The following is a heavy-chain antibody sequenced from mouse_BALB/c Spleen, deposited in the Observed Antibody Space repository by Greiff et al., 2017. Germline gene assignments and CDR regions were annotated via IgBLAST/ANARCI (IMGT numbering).Heavy chain of an antibody. CDR2: ISSGGSYT. J-gene: IGHJ2*01. CDR3: ARHPQLTGTYYFDY. V-gene: IGHV5-6*01. D-gene: IGHD4-1*01. CDR1: GFTFSSYG. Sequence: EVQLVESGGDLVKPGGSLKLSCAASGFTFSSYGMSWVRQTPDKRLEWVATISSGGSYTYYPDSVKGRFTISRDNAKNTLYLQMSSLKSEDTAMYYCARHPQLTGTYYFDYWGQGTTLTVSS.